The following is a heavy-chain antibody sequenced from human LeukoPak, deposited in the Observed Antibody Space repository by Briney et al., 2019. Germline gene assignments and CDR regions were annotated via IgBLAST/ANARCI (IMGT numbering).Heavy chain of an antibody. CDR2: IIPIFGTA. Sequence: SVKVSCKASGGTFSSYAISWVRQAPGQGLEWMGGIIPIFGTANYAQKFQGRVTIAADESTSTAYMELSSLRSEDTAVYYCAKGITVGGDHDVFDIWGQGTMVTVSS. V-gene: IGHV1-69*13. CDR1: GGTFSSYA. D-gene: IGHD6-19*01. J-gene: IGHJ3*02. CDR3: AKGITVGGDHDVFDI.